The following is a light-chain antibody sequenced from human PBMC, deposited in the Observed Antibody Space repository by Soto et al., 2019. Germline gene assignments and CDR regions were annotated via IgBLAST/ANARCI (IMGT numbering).Light chain of an antibody. Sequence: DIQMTQSPSSLSASVGDRVTITCRASQSISSYLNWYQQKPGNAPDLLIYAASSLQSGVPSRFSGSGSGTDFTLTINSLHPEDFATYYCQQSYSTPITFGQGTRLEI. J-gene: IGKJ5*01. CDR2: AAS. V-gene: IGKV1-39*01. CDR1: QSISSY. CDR3: QQSYSTPIT.